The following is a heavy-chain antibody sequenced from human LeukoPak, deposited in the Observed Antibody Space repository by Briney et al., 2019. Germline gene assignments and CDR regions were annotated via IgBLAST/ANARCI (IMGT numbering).Heavy chain of an antibody. CDR2: ISYDGSNK. D-gene: IGHD3-3*01. V-gene: IGHV3-30-3*01. CDR1: GFTFSSYA. Sequence: GGSLRLSCAASGFTFSSYAMHWVRQAPGKGLEWVAVISYDGSNKYYADSVKGRFTISRDNSKNTLYLQMNSLRAEDTAVYYCARSIMIFEVARGLGDWFDPWGQGTLVTVSS. CDR3: ARSIMIFEVARGLGDWFDP. J-gene: IGHJ5*02.